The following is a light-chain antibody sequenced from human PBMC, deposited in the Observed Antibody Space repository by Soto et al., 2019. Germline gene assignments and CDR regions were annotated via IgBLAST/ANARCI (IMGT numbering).Light chain of an antibody. CDR3: QQYIDSPRT. V-gene: IGKV3-20*01. CDR2: GVS. Sequence: EIVLTQSPGTLALSLGDGATLSCRASQTVNRNYLAWYHHKPGQPPRLLIYGVSNRATGVPDRFSGGGSGTEFTLTIVRLEPDDFGTYYCQQYIDSPRTFGQGTRVEVK. J-gene: IGKJ1*01. CDR1: QTVNRNY.